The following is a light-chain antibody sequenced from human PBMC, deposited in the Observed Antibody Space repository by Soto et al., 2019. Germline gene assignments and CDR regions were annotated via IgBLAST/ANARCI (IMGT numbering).Light chain of an antibody. Sequence: DIQMTQSPSFVSASVGDRVTITCRASQGIIRWLAWYQQGPGKAPELLIYGASSLQSGVPSRFSGSGSGTDFTLTISSLQPEDFATYYCQQANSFPLTFGQGTRLEIK. CDR3: QQANSFPLT. J-gene: IGKJ5*01. V-gene: IGKV1-12*01. CDR1: QGIIRW. CDR2: GAS.